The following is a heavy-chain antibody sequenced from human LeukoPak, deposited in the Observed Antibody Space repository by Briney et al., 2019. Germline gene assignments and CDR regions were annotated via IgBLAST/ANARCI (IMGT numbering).Heavy chain of an antibody. CDR2: IYRSGST. Sequence: KSSETLSLTCAVSGYSISSGYYWGWIRQPPGKGLEWIGSIYRSGSTYYNPSLKSRVTISVDTSKNQFSLKLSSVTAADTAVYYCARDVGIAAAYDYWGQGTLVTVSS. V-gene: IGHV4-38-2*02. CDR1: GYSISSGYY. J-gene: IGHJ4*02. D-gene: IGHD6-13*01. CDR3: ARDVGIAAAYDY.